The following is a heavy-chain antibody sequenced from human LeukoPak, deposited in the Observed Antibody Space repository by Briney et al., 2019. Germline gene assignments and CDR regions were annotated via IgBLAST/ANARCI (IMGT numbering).Heavy chain of an antibody. Sequence: GGPLRLSCAASGFTFSSCWMSWVRQAPGKGLEWVANIKQDGSDKYYVDSVKGRFTISRDNAKNSLYLQMNSLRAEDTAVYYCAREQYGDHFDYWGQGTLVTVSS. CDR3: AREQYGDHFDY. CDR1: GFTFSSCW. D-gene: IGHD4-17*01. CDR2: IKQDGSDK. J-gene: IGHJ4*02. V-gene: IGHV3-7*03.